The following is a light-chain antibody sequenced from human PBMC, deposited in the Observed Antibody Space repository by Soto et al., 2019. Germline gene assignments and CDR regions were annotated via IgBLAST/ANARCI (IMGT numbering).Light chain of an antibody. CDR1: QSITGY. V-gene: IGKV1-39*01. Sequence: DIQMTRSPSSLSASVGDRVTITCRASQSITGYLNWYQQKPGKVPKLLIYAASTLQSGVPSRFSGSGSGTDFTLTLSSLQAEDSATYYCQQSFIAPWTFGQGTKVDIK. J-gene: IGKJ1*01. CDR2: AAS. CDR3: QQSFIAPWT.